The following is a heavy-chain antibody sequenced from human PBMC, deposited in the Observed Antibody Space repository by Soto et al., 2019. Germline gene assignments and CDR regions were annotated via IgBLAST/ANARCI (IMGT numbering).Heavy chain of an antibody. CDR1: GGSVSSGSYY. J-gene: IGHJ4*02. Sequence: QVQLQESGPGLVKPSETLSLTCTVSGGSVSSGSYYWSWIRQPPGKGLEWIGYIYYSGSTNYNPSLKSRVTISVDTSKNQFSLKLSSVTAADTAVYYCARTPRNFTGYCSGGSCYPSSMYHFDYWGQGTLVTVSS. CDR2: IYYSGST. V-gene: IGHV4-61*01. CDR3: ARTPRNFTGYCSGGSCYPSSMYHFDY. D-gene: IGHD2-15*01.